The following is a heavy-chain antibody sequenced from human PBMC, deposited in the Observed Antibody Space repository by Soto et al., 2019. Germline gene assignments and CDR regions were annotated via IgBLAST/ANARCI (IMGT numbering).Heavy chain of an antibody. V-gene: IGHV3-30*18. D-gene: IGHD1-26*01. CDR1: GFDFTYYA. Sequence: QVQLVESGGGAVQPGESLRLSCVASGFDFTYYAMHWVRHAPGKGLESVAVMSSDGSKIHHTDSVKGRFTISRDNSKNTLYLQMNSLRKEDTAVYFCAKDEGVGGTLGLFDYWGQGTLVSFPS. CDR2: MSSDGSKI. J-gene: IGHJ4*02. CDR3: AKDEGVGGTLGLFDY.